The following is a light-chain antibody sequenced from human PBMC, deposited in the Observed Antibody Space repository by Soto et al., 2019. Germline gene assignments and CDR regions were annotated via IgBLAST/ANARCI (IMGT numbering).Light chain of an antibody. CDR1: QSISSW. CDR2: DAS. CDR3: QQYNSYGT. V-gene: IGKV1-5*01. Sequence: DIQMTQSPSTLSASVGDRDTITCRASQSISSWLAWYQQKPGKAPKLLIYDASSLESGVPSRFSGSGSGTEFTLTISSLQPDDFATYYCQQYNSYGTFGQGTKV. J-gene: IGKJ1*01.